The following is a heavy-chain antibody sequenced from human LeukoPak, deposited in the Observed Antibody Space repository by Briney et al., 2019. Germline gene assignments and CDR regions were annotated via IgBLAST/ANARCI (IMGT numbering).Heavy chain of an antibody. CDR2: IYYSGST. CDR1: GGSISSGDYY. J-gene: IGHJ3*02. CDR3: ARVKGQGIFDAFDI. V-gene: IGHV4-61*08. D-gene: IGHD3-3*01. Sequence: SETLSLTCTVSGGSISSGDYYWSWIRKPPGKGLEWIGYIYYSGSTNYNPSLKSRVTISVDTSKNQFSLKLSSVTAADTAVYYCARVKGQGIFDAFDIWGQGTMVTVSS.